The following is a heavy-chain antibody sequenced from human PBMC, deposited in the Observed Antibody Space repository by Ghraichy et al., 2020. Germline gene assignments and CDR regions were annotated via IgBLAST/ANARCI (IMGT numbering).Heavy chain of an antibody. D-gene: IGHD3-3*01. V-gene: IGHV3-7*01. CDR1: GFTFSSYW. CDR2: IKQDGSEK. J-gene: IGHJ4*02. CDR3: ARELRGDFWSGYYMRAFDY. Sequence: LTCAASGFTFSSYWMSWVRQAPGKGLEWVANIKQDGSEKYYVDSVKDRFTISRDNAKNSLYLQMNSLRAEDTAVYYCARELRGDFWSGYYMRAFDYWGQGTLVTVSS.